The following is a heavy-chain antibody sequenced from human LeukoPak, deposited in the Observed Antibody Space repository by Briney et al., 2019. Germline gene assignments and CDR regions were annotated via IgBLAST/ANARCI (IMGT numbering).Heavy chain of an antibody. V-gene: IGHV1-24*01. Sequence: ASVKVSCKVSGYSLTALSMHWVRQAPGKGLVWMGGFAPEVGKTMYAEKLDGRLTVTDDTSTDTAYMQLSSLRLEDTAVYYCATDMVGYCGDVTCYSEAYWGQGTLVTVSS. CDR2: FAPEVGKT. J-gene: IGHJ4*02. CDR1: GYSLTALS. CDR3: ATDMVGYCGDVTCYSEAY. D-gene: IGHD2-21*01.